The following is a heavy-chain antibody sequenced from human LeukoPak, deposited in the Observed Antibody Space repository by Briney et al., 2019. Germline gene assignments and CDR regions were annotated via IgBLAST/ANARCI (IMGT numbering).Heavy chain of an antibody. V-gene: IGHV3-23*01. J-gene: IGHJ4*02. D-gene: IGHD6-13*01. CDR1: GFTFSSYA. Sequence: SGGSLRLSCAASGFTFSSYAMSWVRQAPGKGLEWVSAISGSGGSTYYADSVKGRFTISRDNSKNTLYLQMNSLRAEDTAVYYCAKVRVAAAGQYYFDYWGQGTLVTVSS. CDR2: ISGSGGST. CDR3: AKVRVAAAGQYYFDY.